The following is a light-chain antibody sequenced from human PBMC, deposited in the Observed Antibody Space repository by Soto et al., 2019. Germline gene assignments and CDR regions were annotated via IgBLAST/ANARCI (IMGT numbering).Light chain of an antibody. Sequence: EIVLTQSPATLSVSPGERATLSCRASQSVNQKLGWYQQKPGQAPRLLIYVASYRATGIPARFSGSGSGTDFTLSISSLQPEDFATYYCQQSYTFPYNFGQGTKLEMK. J-gene: IGKJ2*01. V-gene: IGKV3-15*01. CDR3: QQSYTFPYN. CDR2: VAS. CDR1: QSVNQK.